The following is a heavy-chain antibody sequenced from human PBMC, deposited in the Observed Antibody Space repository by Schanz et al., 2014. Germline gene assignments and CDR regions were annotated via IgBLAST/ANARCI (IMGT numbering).Heavy chain of an antibody. CDR1: GGSIRNGPYY. CDR2: IYFSGAT. J-gene: IGHJ4*02. CDR3: ARGRHLGGPPYFDY. V-gene: IGHV4-31*03. Sequence: QVQLQESGPGLVKPSQTLSLTCSVSGGSIRNGPYYWTWIRQHPGKGLEWIGYIYFSGATYINPSIERRVIISADTSETQFSLKLPAVTAADTAVYYCARGRHLGGPPYFDYWGRGSLVSVSA. D-gene: IGHD3-16*01.